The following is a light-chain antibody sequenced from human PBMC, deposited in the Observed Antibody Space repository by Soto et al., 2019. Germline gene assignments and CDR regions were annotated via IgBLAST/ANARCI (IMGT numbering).Light chain of an antibody. CDR2: GAS. Sequence: ETVLTQSPGTLSLSPGERATLSCRASQSVSRSYLAWYQQKPGQAPRLLIYGASSRATGIPDRFSGSGSGTDFTLTISRLDPEDFAVYYCQQYGGSPWTFGQGTKVEIK. J-gene: IGKJ1*01. CDR3: QQYGGSPWT. CDR1: QSVSRSY. V-gene: IGKV3-20*01.